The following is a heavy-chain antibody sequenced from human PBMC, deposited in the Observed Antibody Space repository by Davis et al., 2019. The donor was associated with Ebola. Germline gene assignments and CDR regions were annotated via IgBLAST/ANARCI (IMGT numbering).Heavy chain of an antibody. CDR3: AKSGLSFGVVKYHYGMDV. CDR2: ISWNSGRT. D-gene: IGHD3-3*01. Sequence: SLKISCAVSGFTFDDYAMHWVRQAPGKGLEWVSGISWNSGRTGYADSVKGRFTISRDNSKKTLYLQMNSLRAEDTAVYYCAKSGLSFGVVKYHYGMDVWGKGTTVTVSS. J-gene: IGHJ6*04. CDR1: GFTFDDYA. V-gene: IGHV3-9*01.